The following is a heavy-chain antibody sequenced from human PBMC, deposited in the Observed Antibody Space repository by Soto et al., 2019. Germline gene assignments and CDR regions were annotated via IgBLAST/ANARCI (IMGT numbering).Heavy chain of an antibody. CDR1: GGSFSGYY. D-gene: IGHD2-2*01. Sequence: QVQLQQWGAGLLKPSETLSLTCAVYGGSFSGYYWSWIRQPPGKGLEWIGEINHSGSTNYNPSLKSRVTISVDTSKNQFSLKLSSVTAADTAVYYCARFAPSGYCSSTSYPAFLGTDYWGQGTLVTVSS. J-gene: IGHJ4*02. CDR3: ARFAPSGYCSSTSYPAFLGTDY. CDR2: INHSGST. V-gene: IGHV4-34*01.